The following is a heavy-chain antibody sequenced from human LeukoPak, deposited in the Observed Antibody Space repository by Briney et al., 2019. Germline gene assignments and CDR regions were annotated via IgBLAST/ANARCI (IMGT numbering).Heavy chain of an antibody. D-gene: IGHD2-2*02. CDR1: GGSISSGGYY. Sequence: PSETLSLTCTVSGGSISSGGYYWSWIRQHPGKGLEWIGYIYYSGSTYYNPSLKSRVTISVDTSKNQFSLKLSSVTAADTAVYYCARGWGYCSSTSCYKDDYWGQGTLVTVSS. J-gene: IGHJ4*02. CDR3: ARGWGYCSSTSCYKDDY. V-gene: IGHV4-31*03. CDR2: IYYSGST.